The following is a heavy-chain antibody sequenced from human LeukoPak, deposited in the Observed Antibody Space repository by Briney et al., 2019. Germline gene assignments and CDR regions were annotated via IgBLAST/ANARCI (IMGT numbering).Heavy chain of an antibody. J-gene: IGHJ4*02. CDR3: AREYVYDSSGYYPGG. CDR2: INPNSGGT. D-gene: IGHD3-22*01. V-gene: IGHV1-2*02. Sequence: ASVKVSCKASGYTFTGYYMHWVRQAPGQGLEWMGWINPNSGGTNYAQKFQGRVTMTRDTSISTAYMELSRLRSDDTAVYYCAREYVYDSSGYYPGGWGQGTLVTVSS. CDR1: GYTFTGYY.